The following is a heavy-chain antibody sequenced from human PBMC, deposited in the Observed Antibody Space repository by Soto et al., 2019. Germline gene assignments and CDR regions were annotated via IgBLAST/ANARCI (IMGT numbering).Heavy chain of an antibody. D-gene: IGHD6-13*01. CDR1: GYTFTSYY. CDR3: AREERVVAAAGILSYYYYYGMDV. J-gene: IGHJ6*02. Sequence: ASVKVSCKASGYTFTSYYMHWVRQAPGQGLEWMGIINPSGGSTSYAQKFQGRVTMTGDTSTSTVYMELSSLRSEDTAVYYCAREERVVAAAGILSYYYYYGMDVWGQGTTVTVSS. V-gene: IGHV1-46*01. CDR2: INPSGGST.